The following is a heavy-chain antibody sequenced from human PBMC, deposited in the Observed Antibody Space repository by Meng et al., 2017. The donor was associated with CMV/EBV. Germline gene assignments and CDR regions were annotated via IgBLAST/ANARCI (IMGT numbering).Heavy chain of an antibody. J-gene: IGHJ6*02. CDR2: INHSGST. D-gene: IGHD3-3*01. Sequence: GSLRLSCTVSGGSISSYYWSWIRQPPGKGLEWIGEINHSGSTNYNPSLKSRVTISVDTSKNQFSLKLSSVTAADTAVYYCARGHYWSGYSYYYYGMDVWGQGTTVTVSS. CDR1: GGSISSYY. CDR3: ARGHYWSGYSYYYYGMDV. V-gene: IGHV4-34*01.